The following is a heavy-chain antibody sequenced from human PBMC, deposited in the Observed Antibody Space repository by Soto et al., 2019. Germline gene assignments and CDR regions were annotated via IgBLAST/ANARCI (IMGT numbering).Heavy chain of an antibody. Sequence: SVKVSCKASGFTFTSSAFQWVRQARGQRLGWIGWIAVGSGYTNYAQRFQDRVTLTRDMSTATTYMELSRLTSEDTAIYYCAADATAWQQMVPSDYWGQGTLVTVSS. J-gene: IGHJ4*02. V-gene: IGHV1-58*01. D-gene: IGHD2-8*01. CDR3: AADATAWQQMVPSDY. CDR2: IAVGSGYT. CDR1: GFTFTSSA.